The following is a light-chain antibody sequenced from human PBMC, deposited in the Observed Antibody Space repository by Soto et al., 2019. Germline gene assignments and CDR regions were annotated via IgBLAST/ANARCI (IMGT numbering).Light chain of an antibody. V-gene: IGKV1-27*01. CDR3: QKYNSVPIT. CDR2: GAS. Sequence: DIQMTQSPSSLSASVGDRVTITCRASQGISNNLAWYQQKPGKVPKLLIYGASTLQSGVPSRFSGSGSGTDFILTISSLQSEDVATYYCQKYNSVPITFGQGTRLEIK. J-gene: IGKJ5*01. CDR1: QGISNN.